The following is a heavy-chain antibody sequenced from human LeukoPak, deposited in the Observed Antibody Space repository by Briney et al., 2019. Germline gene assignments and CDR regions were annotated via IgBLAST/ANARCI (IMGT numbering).Heavy chain of an antibody. J-gene: IGHJ4*02. CDR1: GGSISSYY. V-gene: IGHV4-59*01. CDR2: IYYSGST. D-gene: IGHD3-9*01. CDR3: AQGPYFDWFYFDY. Sequence: SETLSLTCTVSGGSISSYYWSWIRQPPGKGLEWIGYIYYSGSTNYNPSLKSRVTISVDTSKNQFSLKLSSVTAADTAVYYCAQGPYFDWFYFDYWGQGTLVTVSS.